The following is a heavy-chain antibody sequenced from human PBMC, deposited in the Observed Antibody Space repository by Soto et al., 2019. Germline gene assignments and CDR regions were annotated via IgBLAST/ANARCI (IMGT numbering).Heavy chain of an antibody. Sequence: QVQLVESGGGVVQPGRSLRLSCAASGFTFSSYGMHWVRQAPGKGLEWVAVIWYDGSNKYYADSVKGRFTISRDNSKNTLYLQMNSLRAEDTAVYYCARDGDAERAYYYYYMDVWGKGTTVTVSS. D-gene: IGHD2-21*02. J-gene: IGHJ6*03. CDR2: IWYDGSNK. V-gene: IGHV3-33*01. CDR1: GFTFSSYG. CDR3: ARDGDAERAYYYYYMDV.